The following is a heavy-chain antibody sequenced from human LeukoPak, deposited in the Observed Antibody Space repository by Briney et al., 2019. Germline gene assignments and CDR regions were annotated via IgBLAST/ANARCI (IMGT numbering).Heavy chain of an antibody. CDR3: ARGRQIYYDSSGYYYGVNY. J-gene: IGHJ4*02. V-gene: IGHV1-8*01. Sequence: ASVKVSCKASGYTFTCYDITLVRQATGQGLERMGWTTPNSGNTGYAQKFQGRVNMTRNTSISTAYMELSRLKSEDTAVYYCARGRQIYYDSSGYYYGVNYGGQGTLVTVSS. D-gene: IGHD3-22*01. CDR1: GYTFTCYD. CDR2: TTPNSGNT.